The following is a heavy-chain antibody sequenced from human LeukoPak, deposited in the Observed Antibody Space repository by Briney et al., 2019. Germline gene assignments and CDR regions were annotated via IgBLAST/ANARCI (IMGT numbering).Heavy chain of an antibody. Sequence: AGRSLRLSCAASGFTFSSYAMHWVRQAPGKGLEWVAVISYDGSNKYYADSVKGRFTISRDNSKNTLYLQMNSLRAEDTAVYYCARRAWFGFVFDYWGQGTLVTVSS. D-gene: IGHD3-10*01. J-gene: IGHJ4*02. V-gene: IGHV3-30-3*01. CDR3: ARRAWFGFVFDY. CDR1: GFTFSSYA. CDR2: ISYDGSNK.